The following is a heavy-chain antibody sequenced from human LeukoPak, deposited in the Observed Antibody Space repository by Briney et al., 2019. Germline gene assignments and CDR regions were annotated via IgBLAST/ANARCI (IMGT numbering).Heavy chain of an antibody. D-gene: IGHD2-21*02. CDR1: GGSISSSSYY. CDR2: FYYSGST. CDR3: ARHHIVVVTAHFDY. Sequence: SETLSLTCTVSGGSISSSSYYWGWIRQPPGKGLEWIGSFYYSGSTYYNPSLKSRVTISVDTSKNQFSLKLSSVTAADTAVYYCARHHIVVVTAHFDYWGQGTLVTVSS. V-gene: IGHV4-39*01. J-gene: IGHJ4*02.